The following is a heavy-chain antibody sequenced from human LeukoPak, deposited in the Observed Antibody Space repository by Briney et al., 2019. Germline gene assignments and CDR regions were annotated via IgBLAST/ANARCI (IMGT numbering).Heavy chain of an antibody. CDR3: ARRGESTSYGDYRFDY. D-gene: IGHD4-17*01. V-gene: IGHV4-59*11. CDR2: IYYSGST. J-gene: IGHJ4*02. Sequence: PSETLSLTCTVSGGSISSHYWSWIRQPPGKGLEWIGYIYYSGSTNYNPSLKSRVTISVDTSKNQFSLKLSSVTAADTAVYYCARRGESTSYGDYRFDYWGQGTLVTVSS. CDR1: GGSISSHY.